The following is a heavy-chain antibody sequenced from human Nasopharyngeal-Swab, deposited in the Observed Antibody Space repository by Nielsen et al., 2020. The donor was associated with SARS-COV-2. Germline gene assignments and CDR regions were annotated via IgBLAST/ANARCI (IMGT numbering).Heavy chain of an antibody. V-gene: IGHV3-21*01. J-gene: IGHJ3*02. CDR2: ISSSSSYI. D-gene: IGHD4-17*01. Sequence: GESLKISCAASGFTFSSYSMNWVRQALGKGLEWVSSISSSSSYIYYADSVKGRFTISRDNAKNSLYLQMNSLRAEDTAVYYCARDSAVTRNDAFDIWGQGTMVTVSS. CDR3: ARDSAVTRNDAFDI. CDR1: GFTFSSYS.